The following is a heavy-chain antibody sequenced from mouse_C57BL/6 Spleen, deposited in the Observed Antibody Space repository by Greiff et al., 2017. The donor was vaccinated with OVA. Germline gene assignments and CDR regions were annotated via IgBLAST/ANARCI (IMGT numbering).Heavy chain of an antibody. D-gene: IGHD1-1*01. V-gene: IGHV5-9-1*02. Sequence: EVKVEESGEGLVKPGGSLKLSCAASGFTFSSYALSWVRQTPEKRLEWVAYISSGGDYIYYADNVKGRFTISRDNARNTLYLQMSSLKSEDTAMYYCTREGTHYGSLYYYAMDYWGQGTSVTVAS. CDR1: GFTFSSYA. CDR3: TREGTHYGSLYYYAMDY. J-gene: IGHJ4*01. CDR2: ISSGGDYI.